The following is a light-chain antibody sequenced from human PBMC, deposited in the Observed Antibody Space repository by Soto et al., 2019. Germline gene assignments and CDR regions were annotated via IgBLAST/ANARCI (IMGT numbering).Light chain of an antibody. Sequence: QSALTQPPSASGSPGQSVTISCTGTSSDIGGYDHVSWYQQHPGKAPKVVIYEVTKRPSGVPDRFSGFKAGNTASLTVFGLQAEDEADYYCTSYTSSTTWVFGGGTKLTVL. CDR1: SSDIGGYDH. CDR2: EVT. J-gene: IGLJ3*02. CDR3: TSYTSSTTWV. V-gene: IGLV2-8*01.